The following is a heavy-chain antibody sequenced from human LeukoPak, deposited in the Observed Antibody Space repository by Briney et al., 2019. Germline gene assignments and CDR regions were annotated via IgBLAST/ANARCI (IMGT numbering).Heavy chain of an antibody. J-gene: IGHJ4*02. V-gene: IGHV1-69*13. D-gene: IGHD3-16*02. CDR1: GGTFRSYS. CDR3: ARSGFRGVIRFDY. Sequence: SVKVSCQASGGTFRSYSISWVRPAPGPGLGWMGGIIPIFGTANYAQKFQGRVTITADESTSTAYMELSSLRSEDTAVYYCARSGFRGVIRFDYWGQGTLVTVSS. CDR2: IIPIFGTA.